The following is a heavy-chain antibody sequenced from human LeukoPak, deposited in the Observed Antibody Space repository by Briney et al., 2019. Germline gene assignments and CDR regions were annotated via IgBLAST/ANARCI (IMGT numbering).Heavy chain of an antibody. V-gene: IGHV1-46*01. CDR2: INPSGGST. Sequence: ASVKVSCKASGYTFTSYYMHWVRQAPGQGLEWKGIINPSGGSTSYAQKFQGRVTMTRDMSTSTVYLELSRLTSDDTAMYYCARVPYDGSGYYDDDWGQGTLVTVSS. CDR3: ARVPYDGSGYYDDD. CDR1: GYTFTSYY. D-gene: IGHD3-22*01. J-gene: IGHJ4*02.